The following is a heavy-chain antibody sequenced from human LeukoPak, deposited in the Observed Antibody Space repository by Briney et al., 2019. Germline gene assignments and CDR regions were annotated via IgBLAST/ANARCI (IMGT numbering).Heavy chain of an antibody. CDR1: GFTFSDDY. CDR3: TRVANGIDY. J-gene: IGHJ4*02. CDR2: IRNKANSYTT. V-gene: IGHV3-72*01. Sequence: GGALGLSCAASGFTFSDDYMGWVRQAPGKVLEWVGRIRNKANSYTTEYAASVKGRFTISRDDSKNSLYLQMNSLKTEDTAVYYCTRVANGIDYWGQGTLVTVSS.